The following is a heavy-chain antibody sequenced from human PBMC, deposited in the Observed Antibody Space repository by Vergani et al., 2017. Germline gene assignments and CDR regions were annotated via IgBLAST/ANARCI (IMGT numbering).Heavy chain of an antibody. CDR1: GDSVISTDYH. Sequence: QVQLQESGPGLVKPSETLSLTCTVSGDSVISTDYHWGWIRQPPGKGLEWIGSMDYSGSTSYNPSLESRITISFEKAKNQFSLRLTSVTAADTAVYYCANKRATCRAAYSRSYDFWGPGTLVGVSS. CDR3: ANKRATCRAAYSRSYDF. CDR2: MDYSGST. J-gene: IGHJ4*02. D-gene: IGHD6-6*01. V-gene: IGHV4-39*01.